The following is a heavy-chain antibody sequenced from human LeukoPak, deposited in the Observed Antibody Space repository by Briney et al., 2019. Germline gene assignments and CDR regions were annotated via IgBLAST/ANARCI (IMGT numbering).Heavy chain of an antibody. CDR1: GFTFSVYW. Sequence: PGGSLRLSCAASGFTFSVYWMTWVRQAPGKGLEWVATIDQYGGQKYYVDSVKGRFTISRDNAENSLFLQMNSLRAEDTAVYYCARDSYGMDVWGQGTTVTVSS. J-gene: IGHJ6*02. V-gene: IGHV3-7*01. CDR3: ARDSYGMDV. CDR2: IDQYGGQK.